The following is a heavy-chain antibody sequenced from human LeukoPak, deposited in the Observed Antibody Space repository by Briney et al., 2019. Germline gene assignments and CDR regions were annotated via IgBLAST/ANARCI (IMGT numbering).Heavy chain of an antibody. CDR3: AKEPHCSSTSCADYFDY. Sequence: PGGSLRLSCAASGFTFSSYGMSWVRQAPGKGLEWVSPISGSGGSTYYADSVKGRFTISRDNSKNTLYLQMNSLRAEDTAVYYCAKEPHCSSTSCADYFDYWGQGTLVTVSS. V-gene: IGHV3-23*01. J-gene: IGHJ4*02. CDR1: GFTFSSYG. CDR2: ISGSGGST. D-gene: IGHD2-2*01.